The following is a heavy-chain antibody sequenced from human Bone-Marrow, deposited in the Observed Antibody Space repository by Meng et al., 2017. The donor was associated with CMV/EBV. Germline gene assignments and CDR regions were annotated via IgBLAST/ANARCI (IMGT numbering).Heavy chain of an antibody. J-gene: IGHJ5*02. CDR3: ARRTPLIPHGFDP. CDR1: GGSFSGYY. V-gene: IGHV4-34*01. Sequence: GSLRLSCAVYGGSFSGYYWSWIRQPPGKGLEWIGEINHSGSTNYNPSLKSRVTISVDTSKNQFSLKLSPVTAADTAVYYCARRTPLIPHGFDPWGQGTLVTVSS. CDR2: INHSGST. D-gene: IGHD1-14*01.